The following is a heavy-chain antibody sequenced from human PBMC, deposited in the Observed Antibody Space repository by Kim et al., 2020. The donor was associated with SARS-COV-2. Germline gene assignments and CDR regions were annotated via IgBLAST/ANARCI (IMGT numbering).Heavy chain of an antibody. D-gene: IGHD1-26*01. V-gene: IGHV3-15*01. CDR2: IKSKTDGGTT. J-gene: IGHJ3*02. CDR3: TTDPASWELRFNDAFDI. CDR1: GFTFSNAW. Sequence: GGSLRLSCAASGFTFSNAWMSWVRQAPGKGLEWAGRIKSKTDGGTTDYAAPVKGRFTISRDDSKNTLYLQMNSLKTEDTAVYYCTTDPASWELRFNDAFDIWGQGTMVTVSS.